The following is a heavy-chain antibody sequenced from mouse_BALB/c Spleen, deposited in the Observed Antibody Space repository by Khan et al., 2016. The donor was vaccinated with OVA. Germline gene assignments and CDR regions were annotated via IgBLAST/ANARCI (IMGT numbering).Heavy chain of an antibody. J-gene: IGHJ2*01. Sequence: VQLKESGGGLVRPGGSLKLSCAASGFSFSSYSMSWVRQTPEKRLEWVATISSGGSYTYYPDSVQGRLTITRDNAKNTQHLQVNSLRSEYTAMYYCTGHRGYYGSSTYFDYWGQGTTLTVSS. V-gene: IGHV5-9-3*01. D-gene: IGHD1-1*01. CDR2: ISSGGSYT. CDR3: TGHRGYYGSSTYFDY. CDR1: GFSFSSYS.